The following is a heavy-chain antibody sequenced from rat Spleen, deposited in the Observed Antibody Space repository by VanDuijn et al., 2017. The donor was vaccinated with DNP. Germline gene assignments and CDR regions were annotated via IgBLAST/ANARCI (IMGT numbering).Heavy chain of an antibody. Sequence: EVKLVESGGGLVQPGSSLKLSCVASGFNFNDYWMGWVRQAPGKGLEWIGQINKDSSTISYSPSLKDKITISRDNAQNTLYLQMSQLGSEDTAIYYCAKGPNYGGWSDYFDYWGQGVMVTVSS. CDR2: INKDSSTI. CDR1: GFNFNDYW. D-gene: IGHD1-11*01. J-gene: IGHJ2*01. V-gene: IGHV4-2*01. CDR3: AKGPNYGGWSDYFDY.